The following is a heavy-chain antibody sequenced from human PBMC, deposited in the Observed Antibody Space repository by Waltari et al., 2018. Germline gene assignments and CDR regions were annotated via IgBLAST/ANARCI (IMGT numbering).Heavy chain of an antibody. Sequence: EVQLVESGGGLVQPGRSLRLSCTASGFTFGDYAMSWFRQAHGKGQECAGFIRSNAYGGTTEYAESVKGRFTISRDDSKSIAYLQMNSLKTEDTAVYYCTSEYGGNYYYMDVWGKGTTVTISS. D-gene: IGHD2-15*01. J-gene: IGHJ6*03. CDR2: IRSNAYGGTT. V-gene: IGHV3-49*03. CDR3: TSEYGGNYYYMDV. CDR1: GFTFGDYA.